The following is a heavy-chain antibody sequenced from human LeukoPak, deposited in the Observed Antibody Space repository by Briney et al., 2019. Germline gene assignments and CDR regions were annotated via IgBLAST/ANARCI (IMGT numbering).Heavy chain of an antibody. CDR3: ARSYYDSSGYGYRFDP. D-gene: IGHD3-22*01. CDR2: IYTSGST. CDR1: GGSICSYY. Sequence: SETLSLTFTVSGGSICSYYWSWIRQPAGKVLEWIGRIYTSGSTNYNPSLKSRVTMSVDTSKNQFSLKLSSVTAADTAVYYCARSYYDSSGYGYRFDPWGQGTLVTVSS. J-gene: IGHJ5*02. V-gene: IGHV4-4*07.